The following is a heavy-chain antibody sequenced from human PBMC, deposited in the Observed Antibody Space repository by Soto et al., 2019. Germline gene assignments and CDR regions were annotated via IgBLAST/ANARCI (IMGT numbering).Heavy chain of an antibody. CDR1: GFTVSSNY. Sequence: HPGGSLRLSCAASGFTVSSNYMSWVRQAPGKGLEWVSVIYSGGSTYYADSVKGRFTISRDNSKNTLYLQMNSLRAEDTAVYYCCDDTMVRGSAFDIWGQGTMVTVSS. CDR3: CDDTMVRGSAFDI. D-gene: IGHD3-10*01. V-gene: IGHV3-66*01. CDR2: IYSGGST. J-gene: IGHJ3*02.